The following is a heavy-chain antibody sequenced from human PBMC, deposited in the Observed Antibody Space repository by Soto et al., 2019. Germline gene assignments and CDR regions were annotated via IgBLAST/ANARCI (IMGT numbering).Heavy chain of an antibody. CDR2: IYSGGST. J-gene: IGHJ6*03. V-gene: IGHV3-66*01. CDR3: ARDLGYCSGGSCYSELRYYYYYMDV. Sequence: GGSLRLSCAASGFTVSSNYMSWVRQAPGKGLEWVSVIYSGGSTYYADSVKGRFTISRDNSKNTLYLQMNSLRAEETAVYYCARDLGYCSGGSCYSELRYYYYYMDVWGKGTTVTVSS. CDR1: GFTVSSNY. D-gene: IGHD2-15*01.